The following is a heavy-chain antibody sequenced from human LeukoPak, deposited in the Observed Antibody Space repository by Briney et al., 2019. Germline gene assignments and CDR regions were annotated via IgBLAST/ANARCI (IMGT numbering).Heavy chain of an antibody. CDR1: GLTLSNYG. CDR3: AGGGQVPADVY. V-gene: IGHV3-30*02. Sequence: GGSLRLSCAASGLTLSNYGVHWVRQALGKGLEWVAFIRYDATNKYYADSVKGRFTMSRDNSKYTLFMQMDSLRVEDPALYYCAGGGQVPADVYWGQGTLATAS. J-gene: IGHJ4*02. D-gene: IGHD2-2*01. CDR2: IRYDATNK.